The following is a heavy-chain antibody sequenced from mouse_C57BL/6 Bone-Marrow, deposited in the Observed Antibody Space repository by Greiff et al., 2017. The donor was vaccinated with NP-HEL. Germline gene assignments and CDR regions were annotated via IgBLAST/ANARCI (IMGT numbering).Heavy chain of an antibody. D-gene: IGHD1-1*01. Sequence: QVHVKQSGAELVRPGTSVKVSCKASGYAFTNYLIEWVKQRPGQGLEWIGVINPGSGGTNYNEKFKGKATLTADKSSSTAYMQLSSLTSEDSAVYFCARSGFTTVVATPYWGQGTLVTVSA. CDR1: GYAFTNYL. V-gene: IGHV1-54*01. CDR3: ARSGFTTVVATPY. CDR2: INPGSGGT. J-gene: IGHJ3*01.